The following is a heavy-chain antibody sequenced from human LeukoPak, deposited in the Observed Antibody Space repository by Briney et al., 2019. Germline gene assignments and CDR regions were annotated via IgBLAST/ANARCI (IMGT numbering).Heavy chain of an antibody. Sequence: ASVKVSCKASGYTFTGYYMHWVRQAPGQGLEWMGWINTNSGGTNYAQKFQGRVTMTRDTSISTAYMELSRLRSDDTAVYYCARDRGAVAGPSDYWGQGTLVTVSS. CDR2: INTNSGGT. V-gene: IGHV1-2*02. D-gene: IGHD6-19*01. CDR1: GYTFTGYY. J-gene: IGHJ4*02. CDR3: ARDRGAVAGPSDY.